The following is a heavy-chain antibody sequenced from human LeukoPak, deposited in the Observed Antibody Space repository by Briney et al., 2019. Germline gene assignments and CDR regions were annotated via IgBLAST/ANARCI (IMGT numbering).Heavy chain of an antibody. CDR3: ARGQSLGSYNWFDP. V-gene: IGHV4-34*01. CDR2: INHSGST. Sequence: PSETLSLTCAVYGGSFSGYYWSWIRQPPGKGLDWIGEINHSGSTNYNPSLKSRVTISVDTSKNQFSLKLSSVTAADTAVYYCARGQSLGSYNWFDPWGQGTLVTVSS. D-gene: IGHD6-19*01. CDR1: GGSFSGYY. J-gene: IGHJ5*02.